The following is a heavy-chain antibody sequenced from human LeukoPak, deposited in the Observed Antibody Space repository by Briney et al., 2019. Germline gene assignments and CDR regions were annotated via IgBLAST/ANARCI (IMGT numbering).Heavy chain of an antibody. J-gene: IGHJ5*02. CDR2: IKQDGSEK. D-gene: IGHD2-2*01. CDR1: GFTFSSYA. Sequence: PGGSLRLSCAASGFTFSSYAMSWVRQAPGKGLEWVANIKQDGSEKYYVDSVKGRFTISRDNAKNSLYLQMNSLRAEDTAVYYCARDHGVSVAAAPSWGWFDPWGQGTLVTVSS. CDR3: ARDHGVSVAAAPSWGWFDP. V-gene: IGHV3-7*01.